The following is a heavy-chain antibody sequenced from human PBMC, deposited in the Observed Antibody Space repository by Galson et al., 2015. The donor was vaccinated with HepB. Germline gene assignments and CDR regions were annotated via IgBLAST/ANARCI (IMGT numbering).Heavy chain of an antibody. J-gene: IGHJ6*03. CDR2: IIPIFGTA. V-gene: IGHV1-69*13. D-gene: IGHD2-2*01. CDR1: GGTFSSYA. Sequence: SVKVSCKASGGTFSSYAISWVRQAPGQGLEWMGGIIPIFGTANYAQKFQGRVTITADESTSTAYMELSSLRSEDTAVYYCARGSGLRYCSSTSCHPQTNYYYYYMDVWGKGTTVAVSS. CDR3: ARGSGLRYCSSTSCHPQTNYYYYYMDV.